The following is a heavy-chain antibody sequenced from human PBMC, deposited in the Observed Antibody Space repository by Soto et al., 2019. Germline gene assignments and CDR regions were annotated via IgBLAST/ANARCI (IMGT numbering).Heavy chain of an antibody. D-gene: IGHD5-18*01. V-gene: IGHV3-11*01. J-gene: IGHJ6*03. CDR2: ISSSGSTI. CDR1: GFTFSDYY. Sequence: GGALRLSCAASGFTFSDYYMSWLRQAPGKGREWVSYISSSGSTIYYADSVKGRFTISRDNAKNSLYLQMNSLRAEDTAVYYCASGDGYFYYYYYMDVWGKGTTVTVSS. CDR3: ASGDGYFYYYYYMDV.